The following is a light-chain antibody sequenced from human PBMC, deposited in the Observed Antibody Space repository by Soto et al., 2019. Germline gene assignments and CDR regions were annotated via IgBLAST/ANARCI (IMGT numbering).Light chain of an antibody. Sequence: QSALTQPPSASGSPGQSVTISCTGTSSDVGRYNYVSWYQQHPGKAPNLMIFDVAQRPTGVPGRFSGSKSGNTASLTVSGLQAEDEADYYCSSYAGDNKLVFGGGTKLTVL. CDR3: SSYAGDNKLV. V-gene: IGLV2-8*01. J-gene: IGLJ3*02. CDR2: DVA. CDR1: SSDVGRYNY.